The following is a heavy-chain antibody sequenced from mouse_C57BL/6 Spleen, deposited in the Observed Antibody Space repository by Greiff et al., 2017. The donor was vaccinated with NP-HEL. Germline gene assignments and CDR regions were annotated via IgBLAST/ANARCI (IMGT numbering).Heavy chain of an antibody. D-gene: IGHD1-1*01. CDR3: DSPSCYGSSYGGIAY. Sequence: EVQLQQSGPELVKPGASVKISCKASGYTFTDYYMNWVKQSHGKGLEWIGDINPNNGGTSYNQKFKGKATLTVDKSSSTANMELRSLTSVDSAVYYGDSPSCYGSSYGGIAYWGQGTLVTVAA. CDR1: GYTFTDYY. V-gene: IGHV1-26*01. J-gene: IGHJ3*01. CDR2: INPNNGGT.